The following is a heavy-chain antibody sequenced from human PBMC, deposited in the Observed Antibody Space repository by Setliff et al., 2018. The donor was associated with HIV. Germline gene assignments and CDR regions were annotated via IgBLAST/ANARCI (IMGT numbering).Heavy chain of an antibody. V-gene: IGHV4-39*01. Sequence: SETLSLTCTVSGDSITNDDYYWGWIRQPPGKGLEWIAIIHYNGRTYYDPSLKSRVTIFVDTSKNQFSLQLTSVTAADTAVYYCALTGHRLLRGYMDVWGKGTTVTVSS. J-gene: IGHJ6*03. CDR3: ALTGHRLLRGYMDV. D-gene: IGHD2-15*01. CDR1: GDSITNDDYY. CDR2: IHYNGRT.